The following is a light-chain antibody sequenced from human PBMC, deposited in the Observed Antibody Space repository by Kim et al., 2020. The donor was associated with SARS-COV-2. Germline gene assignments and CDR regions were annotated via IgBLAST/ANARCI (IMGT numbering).Light chain of an antibody. J-gene: IGLJ3*02. V-gene: IGLV4-69*01. CDR3: QTWGSGIQV. CDR1: SGHSNYV. Sequence: QLVLTQSPSASAYLGASVKLTCTLSSGHSNYVIAWHQQQPEKVPRYLMKLNSDGSHNRGDGIPDRFSGSSSGAERYLTISSLQSEDEADYYCQTWGSGIQVFGGGTQLTVL. CDR2: LNSDGSH.